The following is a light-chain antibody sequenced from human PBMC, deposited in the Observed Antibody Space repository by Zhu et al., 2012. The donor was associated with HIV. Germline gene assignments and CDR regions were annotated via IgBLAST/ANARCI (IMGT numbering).Light chain of an antibody. Sequence: EIVMTQSPATLSVSPGERATLSCRASQSVSSNLAWYQQKPGQAPRLLVYGASTRATGIPARFSGSGSGTEFTLTISSMQSEDFAVYYCQQYNNWPLTFGGGPRYRSN. CDR2: GAS. CDR1: QSVSSN. J-gene: IGKJ4*01. V-gene: IGKV3-15*01. CDR3: QQYNNWPLT.